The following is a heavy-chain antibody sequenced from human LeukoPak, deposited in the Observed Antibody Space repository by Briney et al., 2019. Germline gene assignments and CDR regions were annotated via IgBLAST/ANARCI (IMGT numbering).Heavy chain of an antibody. D-gene: IGHD3-9*01. J-gene: IGHJ5*02. CDR1: GYSFTSYW. V-gene: IGHV5-51*01. Sequence: GGSLKISCKGSGYSFTSYWIGWVRQMPGKGLEWMGIIYPGDSDTRYSPSSRGQVTISADKSISTAYLQWSSLKASDTAMYYCARQGGLSKYDILNWFDPWGQGTLVTVSS. CDR3: ARQGGLSKYDILNWFDP. CDR2: IYPGDSDT.